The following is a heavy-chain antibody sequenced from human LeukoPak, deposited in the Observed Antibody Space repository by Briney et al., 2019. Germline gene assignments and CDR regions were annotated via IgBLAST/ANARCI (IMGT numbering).Heavy chain of an antibody. CDR1: GFTFSSFA. CDR2: ITGSGSGA. J-gene: IGHJ4*02. Sequence: GGSLRLSCAASGFTFSSFAINWVRQAPGKGLEWVSVITGSGSGADYADSVKGRFTISRDNAKNSLYLQMNSLRVEDTAVYYCVRDLPGDYWGQGTLVTVSS. CDR3: VRDLPGDY. V-gene: IGHV3-23*01.